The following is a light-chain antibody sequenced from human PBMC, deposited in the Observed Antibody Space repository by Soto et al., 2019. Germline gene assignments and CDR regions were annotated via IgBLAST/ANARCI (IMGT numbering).Light chain of an antibody. V-gene: IGKV3-20*01. J-gene: IGKJ1*01. CDR2: DAS. Sequence: EVVLTQSPGTLSLSPGERVTLSCRANQSLSSGYLAWYQQRPGQAPRLLIYDASSRATGIPNRFSGGGSGTDFTLTISRLEPEDFAVYYCQQYGSSTWTFGQGTKVEIK. CDR1: QSLSSGY. CDR3: QQYGSSTWT.